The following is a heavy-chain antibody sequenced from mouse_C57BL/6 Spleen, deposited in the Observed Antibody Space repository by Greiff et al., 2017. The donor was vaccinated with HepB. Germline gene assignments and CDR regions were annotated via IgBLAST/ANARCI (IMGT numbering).Heavy chain of an antibody. Sequence: QVQLQQPGAELVMPGASVKLSCKASGYTFTSYWMHWVKQRPGQGLEWIGEIDPSDSYTNYNQKFKGKSTLTVDKSSSTAYMQLSSLTSEDSAVYYCARWDGYYEDYYAMDYWGQGTSVTVSS. D-gene: IGHD2-3*01. J-gene: IGHJ4*01. CDR1: GYTFTSYW. CDR3: ARWDGYYEDYYAMDY. CDR2: IDPSDSYT. V-gene: IGHV1-69*01.